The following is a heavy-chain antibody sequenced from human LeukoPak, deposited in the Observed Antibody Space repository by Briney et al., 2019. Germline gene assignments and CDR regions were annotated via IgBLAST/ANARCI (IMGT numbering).Heavy chain of an antibody. CDR2: IKQDGSEK. CDR3: ARVGTALDY. J-gene: IGHJ4*02. D-gene: IGHD5-18*01. V-gene: IGHV3-7*01. Sequence: GGSLRLSCAASGFSFSSYWMSWVRQAPGKGLEWVASIKQDGSEKYYVDSVEGRFTISRDNAKNSLYLQMNSLRAEDTAVYYCARVGTALDYWGQGTLVTVSS. CDR1: GFSFSSYW.